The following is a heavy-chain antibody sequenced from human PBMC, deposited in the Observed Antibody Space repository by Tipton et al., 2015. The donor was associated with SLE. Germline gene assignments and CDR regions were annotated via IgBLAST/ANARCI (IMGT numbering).Heavy chain of an antibody. CDR3: DRVIPDYELDAFDI. D-gene: IGHD4-17*01. V-gene: IGHV4-30-4*01. Sequence: TLSLTCTVSGASISSGDYHWSWFRPPPGKGLEWIGYIYYSGITHYNPSLKSRLSISVDTSKNQFSLKLSSVTAADTAVYYCDRVIPDYELDAFDIWGQGTMVTVSS. J-gene: IGHJ3*02. CDR1: GASISSGDYH. CDR2: IYYSGIT.